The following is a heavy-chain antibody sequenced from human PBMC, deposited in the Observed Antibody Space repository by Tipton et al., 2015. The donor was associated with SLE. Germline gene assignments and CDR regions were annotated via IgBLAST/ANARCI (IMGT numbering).Heavy chain of an antibody. Sequence: TLSLTCTVSGGSINNYYWSWIRQPPGKGLEWIGYVYYSGSTNYSPSLKSRVTISVDTSKNQFSLKLSSVTAADTAVYYGARRGSSMGLLQAWGQGSLVTVSS. CDR1: GGSINNYY. V-gene: IGHV4-59*08. CDR2: VYYSGST. D-gene: IGHD2-15*01. J-gene: IGHJ5*02. CDR3: ARRGSSMGLLQA.